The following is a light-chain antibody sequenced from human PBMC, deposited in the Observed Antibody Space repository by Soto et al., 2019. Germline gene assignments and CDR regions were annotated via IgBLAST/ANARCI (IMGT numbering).Light chain of an antibody. Sequence: DIQMTQSPSSLSASVGDRVTITCRASQSISTWLAWFQQKPGKAPKLLIYRASSLESGAPSRFSGTGSGTEFTLTISSLQPDDFATYYCQQYDNYPWTFGRGTK. CDR1: QSISTW. CDR2: RAS. J-gene: IGKJ1*01. CDR3: QQYDNYPWT. V-gene: IGKV1-5*03.